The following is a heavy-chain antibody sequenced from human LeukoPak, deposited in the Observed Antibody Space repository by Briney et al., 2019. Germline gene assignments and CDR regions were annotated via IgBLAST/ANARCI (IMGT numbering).Heavy chain of an antibody. D-gene: IGHD1-1*01. Sequence: GGSLRLSCAASGFTFSNAWMSWVRQAPGKGLEWVGRIKSKTDGGTTDYAAPVKGRFTTSRDDSKNTLYLQMNSLKTEDTAVYYCTTDRTSGEPDYWGQGTLVTVSS. CDR3: TTDRTSGEPDY. CDR2: IKSKTDGGTT. V-gene: IGHV3-15*01. CDR1: GFTFSNAW. J-gene: IGHJ4*02.